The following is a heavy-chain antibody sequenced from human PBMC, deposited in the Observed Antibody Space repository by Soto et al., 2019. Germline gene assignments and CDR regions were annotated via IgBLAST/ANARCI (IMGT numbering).Heavy chain of an antibody. D-gene: IGHD3-22*01. CDR1: GYTFSSYA. CDR3: AREMYYYDSSGYSHNAFDI. V-gene: IGHV1-3*01. CDR2: INAGYGNT. J-gene: IGHJ3*02. Sequence: QVHRVQSGAEVKKPGASVKVSCQASGYTFSSYALHWVRQAPGQSLEWMGWINAGYGNTKYSQKFQGRVTITRDTSATTAYMELISLRFEDTAVYYCAREMYYYDSSGYSHNAFDIWGQGTMVTVSS.